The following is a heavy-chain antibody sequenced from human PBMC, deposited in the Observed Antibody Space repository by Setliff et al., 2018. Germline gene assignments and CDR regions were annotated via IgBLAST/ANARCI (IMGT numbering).Heavy chain of an antibody. D-gene: IGHD1-1*01. V-gene: IGHV4-38-2*01. Sequence: SETLSLTCDVSGISITSGHYWGWIRQPPGKGLEWIATIYHRGRTYYNPSLDSRVTISRDKSKNQYYRRLRSVTAADTAVYYCASPRRDDLDTPFDAFDLWGQGTKVTVS. CDR2: IYHRGRT. CDR3: ASPRRDDLDTPFDAFDL. J-gene: IGHJ3*01. CDR1: GISITSGHY.